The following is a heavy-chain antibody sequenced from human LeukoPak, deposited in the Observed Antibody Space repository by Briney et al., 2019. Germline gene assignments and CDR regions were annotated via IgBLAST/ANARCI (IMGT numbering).Heavy chain of an antibody. CDR2: IYSSGST. V-gene: IGHV4-61*02. Sequence: SETLSLTCTVCGGSINSGGYYWSWIRQPAGKGLEWIGRIYSSGSTNYNPSLKSRVTISVDTSKNQFSLNLSSVTAADTAVYYCARDLAMAGYDYSGQGTLVTVSS. CDR3: ARDLAMAGYDY. D-gene: IGHD6-19*01. J-gene: IGHJ4*02. CDR1: GGSINSGGYY.